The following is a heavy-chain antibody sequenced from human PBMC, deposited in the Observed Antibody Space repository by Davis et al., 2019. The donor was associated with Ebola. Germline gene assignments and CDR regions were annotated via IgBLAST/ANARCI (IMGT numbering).Heavy chain of an antibody. J-gene: IGHJ3*02. CDR3: ARPWYSGTYYDAYDI. D-gene: IGHD1-26*01. V-gene: IGHV1-46*01. Sequence: ASVKVSCKASGYTFTSYYMHWVRQAPGQGLEWMGIINPSGGSTSYAQKFQGRVTMTRDTSTSTVYMELSSLRSEDTAVYYCARPWYSGTYYDAYDIWGQGTMVAVSS. CDR1: GYTFTSYY. CDR2: INPSGGST.